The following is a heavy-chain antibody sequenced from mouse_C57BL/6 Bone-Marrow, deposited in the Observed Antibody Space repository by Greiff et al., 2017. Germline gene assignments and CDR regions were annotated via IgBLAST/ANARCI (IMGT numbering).Heavy chain of an antibody. CDR1: GFTFSDYY. CDR3: ARGGVFITWYFDV. D-gene: IGHD1-1*01. CDR2: INYDGSST. J-gene: IGHJ1*03. V-gene: IGHV5-16*01. Sequence: DVKLVESEGGLVQPGSSMKLSCTASGFTFSDYYMAWVRQVPEKGLEWVANINYDGSSTYYLDSLKSRFIISRDNAKNILYLQRSSLKSEDTATYYCARGGVFITWYFDVWGTGTTVTVSS.